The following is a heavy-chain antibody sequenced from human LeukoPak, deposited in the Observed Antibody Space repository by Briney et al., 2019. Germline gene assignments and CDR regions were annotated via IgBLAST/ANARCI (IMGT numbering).Heavy chain of an antibody. CDR1: GFTFSSYA. D-gene: IGHD2-2*01. CDR2: ISGSGGST. J-gene: IGHJ1*01. V-gene: IGHV3-23*01. Sequence: GESLKISCAASGFTFSSYAMTWVRQAPGKGLEWVSGISGSGGSTFYADSVKGRFTISRDNYENTLYLHMNSLRADDTAVYYCAKDASSWFEYFPHWGQGTLSTSP. CDR3: AKDASSWFEYFPH.